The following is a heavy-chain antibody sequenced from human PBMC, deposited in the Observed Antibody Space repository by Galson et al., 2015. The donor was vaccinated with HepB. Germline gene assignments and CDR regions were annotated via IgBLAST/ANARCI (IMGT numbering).Heavy chain of an antibody. Sequence: SLRLSCAASGFTFSSYWMSWVRQAPGKGLEWVANIKQDGSEKYYVDSVKGRFTISRDNAKNSLYLQMNSLRAEDTAVYYCARLRTVNAGWELYFDYWGQGTLVTVSS. CDR1: GFTFSSYW. CDR3: ARLRTVNAGWELYFDY. V-gene: IGHV3-7*01. J-gene: IGHJ4*02. CDR2: IKQDGSEK. D-gene: IGHD1-26*01.